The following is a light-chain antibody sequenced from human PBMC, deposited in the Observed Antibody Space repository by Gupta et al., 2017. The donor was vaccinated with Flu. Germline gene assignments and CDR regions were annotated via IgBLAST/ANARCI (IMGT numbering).Light chain of an antibody. CDR3: QQYFSYRS. CDR1: QNIDEW. Sequence: DIRMTQSPSTLSASLGDTVTISCRASQNIDEWLAWYQLKPGKAPKLLIYKASTLENGVPSRFSGSGAGAKFTLTINNLQRDDSASYFCQQYFSYRSFGQGTKVEIK. J-gene: IGKJ1*01. V-gene: IGKV1-5*03. CDR2: KAS.